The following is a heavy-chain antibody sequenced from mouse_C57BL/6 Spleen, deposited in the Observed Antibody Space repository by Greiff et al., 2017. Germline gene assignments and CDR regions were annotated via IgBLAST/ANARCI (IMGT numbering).Heavy chain of an antibody. Sequence: EVKVVESGGGLVKPGGSLKLSCAASGFTFSDYGMHWVRQAPEKGLEWVAYISSGSSTIYYADTVKGRFTITRDNAKNTLFLQMTSLRSEDTAMYYCARHTLLRLDYFDYWGQGTTLTVSS. J-gene: IGHJ2*01. CDR1: GFTFSDYG. V-gene: IGHV5-17*01. CDR2: ISSGSSTI. CDR3: ARHTLLRLDYFDY. D-gene: IGHD1-1*01.